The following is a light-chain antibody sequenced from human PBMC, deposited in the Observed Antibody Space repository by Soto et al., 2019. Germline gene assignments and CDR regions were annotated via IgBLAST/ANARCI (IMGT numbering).Light chain of an antibody. CDR1: QSVSSSS. Sequence: IVVTQAPGTMSLSPGERATLSSMASQSVSSSSLAWYQQQPGQAPRLLIYGASGRATGLPDRFSGSGSGTDVTLTISRLEHEHFAVYYCQQYGSSPYPFGQGTKLEIK. CDR2: GAS. V-gene: IGKV3-20*01. CDR3: QQYGSSPYP. J-gene: IGKJ2*01.